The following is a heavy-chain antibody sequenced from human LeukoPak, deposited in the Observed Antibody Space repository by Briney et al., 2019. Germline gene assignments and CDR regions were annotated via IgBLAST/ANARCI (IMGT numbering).Heavy chain of an antibody. J-gene: IGHJ4*02. CDR1: GGSVSVYY. Sequence: SETLSLTCTVSGGSVSVYYWSWIRHPPGNGLEWIGYIFHTRNTNCNPSLTSRVTISVDTSKNQFSLRLTSVTAADTAVYYCARGHWGCDYWGQGALVTVSS. D-gene: IGHD7-27*01. CDR3: ARGHWGCDY. CDR2: IFHTRNT. V-gene: IGHV4-59*02.